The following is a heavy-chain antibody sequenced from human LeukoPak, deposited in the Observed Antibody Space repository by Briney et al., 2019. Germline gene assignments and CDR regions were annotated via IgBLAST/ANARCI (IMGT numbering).Heavy chain of an antibody. V-gene: IGHV3-23*01. CDR2: ISGSGGST. CDR3: AKDRNYYYYMDV. Sequence: GGSLRLSCAASGFTCSSYAMSWVRQAPGKGLEWVSAISGSGGSTYYADSVKGRFTISRDNSKNTLYLQMNSLRAEDTAVYYCAKDRNYYYYMDVWGKGTTVTVSS. CDR1: GFTCSSYA. J-gene: IGHJ6*03.